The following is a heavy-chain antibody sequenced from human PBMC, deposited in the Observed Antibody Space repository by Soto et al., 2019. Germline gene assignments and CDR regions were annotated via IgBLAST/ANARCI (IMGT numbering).Heavy chain of an antibody. V-gene: IGHV2-5*01. J-gene: IGHJ4*02. CDR2: IYWNDDK. CDR1: VFSLSTSGVG. Sequence: PTLVKPTQTLTLPCTFSVFSLSTSGVGVGCIRQPPGKALEWLALIYWNDDKRYRTSLKSRLTITKDTSKNQVVLTMTTMDPVDTATYDCAHRICSGGSCCRDYWGKGTRGTVAS. CDR3: AHRICSGGSCCRDY. D-gene: IGHD2-15*01.